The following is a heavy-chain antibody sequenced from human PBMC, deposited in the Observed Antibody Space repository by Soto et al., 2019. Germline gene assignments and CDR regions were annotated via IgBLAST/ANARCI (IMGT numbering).Heavy chain of an antibody. V-gene: IGHV4-59*11. D-gene: IGHD3-3*01. CDR2: LYYSGTT. Sequence: QVQLQESGPGLVKPSETLSLTCTVSGASISTQSWNWIRQAPGKGLEWIGYLYYSGTTNYNPSLKSRVTISAETTKNQVSLKLTSLTAADMAVDFCGRGLSWSPYFESWGQGILVTVSS. CDR1: GASISTQS. J-gene: IGHJ4*02. CDR3: GRGLSWSPYFES.